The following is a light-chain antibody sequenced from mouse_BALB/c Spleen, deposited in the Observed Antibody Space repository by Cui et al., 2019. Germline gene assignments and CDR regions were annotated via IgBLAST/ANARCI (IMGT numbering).Light chain of an antibody. Sequence: DIVLKQYPASLAESLGQRAITSCRASKRVSTSIDSYMHWYQQKPGQPPTLLIYHASNLVSGVPARFSGSGSGTDFTLNIHPVEEEDAATYYCQQSNELHPTFGAGTKLELK. CDR2: HAS. CDR3: QQSNELHPT. J-gene: IGKJ5*01. V-gene: IGKV3-12*01. CDR1: KRVSTSIDSY.